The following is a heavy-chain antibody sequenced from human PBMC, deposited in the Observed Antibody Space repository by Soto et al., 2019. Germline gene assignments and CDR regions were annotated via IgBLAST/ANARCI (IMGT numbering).Heavy chain of an antibody. Sequence: PSETLSLTCTVSGGSISSYYWSWIRQPPGKGLEWIGYIYYSGSTNYNPSLKSRVTISVDTSKNQFSLKLSSVTAADTAVYYCARGTRFEDPGFDYWGQGTLVTVSS. D-gene: IGHD3-10*01. V-gene: IGHV4-59*01. CDR2: IYYSGST. J-gene: IGHJ4*02. CDR3: ARGTRFEDPGFDY. CDR1: GGSISSYY.